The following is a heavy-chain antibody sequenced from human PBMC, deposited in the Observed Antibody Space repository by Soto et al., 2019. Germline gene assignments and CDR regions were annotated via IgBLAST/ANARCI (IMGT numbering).Heavy chain of an antibody. J-gene: IGHJ3*02. CDR1: GYSFISYW. V-gene: IGHV5-51*01. D-gene: IGHD2-15*01. Sequence: GESLKISCKTSGYSFISYWVAWVRQLPGKGLEWMGTFYPGDSTSTYSPSFQGQVTISVDKSISTAYLQLSSLKASDTAMYYCARIIGYCRNNDCSWTFDIWGQGTMVTVSS. CDR3: ARIIGYCRNNDCSWTFDI. CDR2: FYPGDSTS.